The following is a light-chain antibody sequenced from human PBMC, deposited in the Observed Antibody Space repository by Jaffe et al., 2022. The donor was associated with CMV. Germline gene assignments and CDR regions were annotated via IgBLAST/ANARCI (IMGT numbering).Light chain of an antibody. J-gene: IGKJ1*01. Sequence: EIVLTQSPGTLSLSPGERATLSCRASQSISTSYLAWFQQKPGQAPRLLIHGASSRATGIPDRFSGSGSGTDFTLTISRLEPDDFAVYYCQQYGISPRTFGQGTKVEIK. V-gene: IGKV3-20*01. CDR3: QQYGISPRT. CDR2: GAS. CDR1: QSISTSY.